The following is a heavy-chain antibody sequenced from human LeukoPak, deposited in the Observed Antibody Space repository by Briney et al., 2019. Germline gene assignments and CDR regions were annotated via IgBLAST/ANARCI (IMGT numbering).Heavy chain of an antibody. CDR1: GGSISSYY. D-gene: IGHD5-18*01. J-gene: IGHJ4*02. CDR3: ARGDTAMVTVPLFDY. V-gene: IGHV4-59*01. CDR2: IYYSGST. Sequence: PSETLSLTCTVSGGSISSYYWSWIRQPPGKGLEWIGYIYYSGSTNYNPSLKSRVTISVDTSKNQFSLKLSSVTAADTAVYYCARGDTAMVTVPLFDYWGQGTLVTVSS.